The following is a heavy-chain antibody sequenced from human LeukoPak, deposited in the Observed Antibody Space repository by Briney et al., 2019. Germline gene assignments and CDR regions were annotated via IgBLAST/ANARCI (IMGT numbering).Heavy chain of an antibody. CDR3: ARDRATVVTRDYYYYGMDV. CDR1: GYTFTSYY. D-gene: IGHD4-23*01. V-gene: IGHV1-46*01. J-gene: IGHJ6*02. Sequence: ASVKVSCTASGYTFTSYYMHWVRQAPGQGLEWMGIINPSGGSTSYAQKFQGRVTMTRDTSTSTVYMELSSLRSEDTAVYYCARDRATVVTRDYYYYGMDVWGQGTTVTVSS. CDR2: INPSGGST.